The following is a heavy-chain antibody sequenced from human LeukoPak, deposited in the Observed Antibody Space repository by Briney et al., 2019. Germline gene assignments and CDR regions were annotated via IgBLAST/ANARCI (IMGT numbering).Heavy chain of an antibody. CDR3: ARQTGTTTDY. V-gene: IGHV4-59*01. D-gene: IGHD1-7*01. CDR1: GGSISSYY. CDR2: IYYSGST. J-gene: IGHJ4*02. Sequence: SETLSLTCTVSGGSISSYYWSWIRQPPGKGLEWIGYIYYSGSTNYNPSLKSRVTISVDTSKNQFSLKLSSVTAADTAVYYCARQTGTTTDYWGQGTLVTVSS.